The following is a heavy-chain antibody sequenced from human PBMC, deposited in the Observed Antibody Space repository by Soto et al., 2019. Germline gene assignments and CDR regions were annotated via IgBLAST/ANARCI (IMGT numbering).Heavy chain of an antibody. CDR1: GGSFSGYY. CDR2: INHSGST. V-gene: IGHV4-34*01. CDR3: ARGRFRSVVVTAIRWFDR. J-gene: IGHJ5*02. Sequence: SETLSLTCAVYGGSFSGYYWSWIRQPPGKGLEWFGEINHSGSTNYSPSLKSRVTISVDTSKNQFSLKLSSVTAADTAVYDCARGRFRSVVVTAIRWFDRWGQETLVT. D-gene: IGHD2-21*02.